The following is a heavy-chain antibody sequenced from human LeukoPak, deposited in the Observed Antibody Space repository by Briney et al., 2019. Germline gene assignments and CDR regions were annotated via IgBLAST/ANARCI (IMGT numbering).Heavy chain of an antibody. CDR1: GGSISSYY. V-gene: IGHV4-59*01. Sequence: PSETLSLTCTVSGGSISSYYWSWIRQPPGTGLEWIGYINYSGSTNYNPSLKSRVTISVDTSKNQFSLKLSSVTAADTAVYYCARAGGDYDFWSGYYRGYFDYWGQGTLVTVSS. J-gene: IGHJ4*02. CDR3: ARAGGDYDFWSGYYRGYFDY. CDR2: INYSGST. D-gene: IGHD3-3*01.